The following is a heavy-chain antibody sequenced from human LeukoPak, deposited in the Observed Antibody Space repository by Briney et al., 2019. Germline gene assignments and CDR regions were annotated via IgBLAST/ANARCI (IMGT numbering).Heavy chain of an antibody. Sequence: GALGLSWSASGFNFRRYEMNLVRQAPGKGLEWVSYISSSGSTIYYADSVKGRFTISRDNAKNSLYLQMNTLRAEDTAVYYCARTMYWGQGTLVTVSS. V-gene: IGHV3-48*03. CDR1: GFNFRRYE. CDR3: ARTMY. D-gene: IGHD5-24*01. J-gene: IGHJ4*02. CDR2: ISSSGSTI.